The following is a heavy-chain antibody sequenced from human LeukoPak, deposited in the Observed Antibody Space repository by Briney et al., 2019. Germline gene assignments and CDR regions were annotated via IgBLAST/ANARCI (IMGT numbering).Heavy chain of an antibody. CDR2: IDGNGYRK. Sequence: GGSLRLSCAASGFSFGAYSMSWVRQIPGKGLEWVSGIDGNGYRKGYADSVKGRFSISRDNAKNSLYLQMNSLRAQDTALYYCARSGGHCSGGSCYLYFYYIDVWGKGTTVTVSS. J-gene: IGHJ6*03. CDR1: GFSFGAYS. D-gene: IGHD2-15*01. V-gene: IGHV3-20*04. CDR3: ARSGGHCSGGSCYLYFYYIDV.